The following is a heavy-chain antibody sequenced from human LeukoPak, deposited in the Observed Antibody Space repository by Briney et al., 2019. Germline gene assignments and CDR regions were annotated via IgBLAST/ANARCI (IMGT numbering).Heavy chain of an antibody. V-gene: IGHV3-21*04. CDR1: GFSFSSYS. Sequence: PGGSLRLSCAASGFSFSSYSMNWVRQAPGKGLEWVSCISSSSRYIYYADSVKGRFTISRDNAKNSLYLQMNSLRAEDTAVYYCASCLSGDCYSFYYYYGMDVWGQGTTVTVSS. CDR3: ASCLSGDCYSFYYYYGMDV. J-gene: IGHJ6*02. CDR2: ISSSSRYI. D-gene: IGHD2-21*02.